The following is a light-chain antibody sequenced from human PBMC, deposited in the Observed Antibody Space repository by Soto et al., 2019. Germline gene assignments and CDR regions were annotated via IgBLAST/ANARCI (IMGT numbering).Light chain of an antibody. CDR1: QSVSSSY. CDR3: QQYNNWPLT. J-gene: IGKJ5*01. V-gene: IGKV3-15*01. CDR2: GAS. Sequence: IVLTQSPATLSLSPGKRATLSCRASQSVSSSYLAWYQQKPGQAPRLLIYGASSRATGIPVRFSGSGSGTEFTLTISSLQSEDFAVYYCQQYNNWPLTFGQGTRLEIK.